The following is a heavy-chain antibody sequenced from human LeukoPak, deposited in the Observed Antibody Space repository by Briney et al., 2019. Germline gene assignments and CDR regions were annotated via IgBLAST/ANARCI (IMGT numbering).Heavy chain of an antibody. CDR1: GFTVRDNY. D-gene: IGHD6-19*01. CDR2: ISNGGNT. Sequence: PGGSLRLSCAASGFTVRDNYMSWVRQAPGKGLECVSVISNGGNTYYADSVKGRFTITRDISKNTVYLQMNSLRAEDTAVYYCAREPKQWLVPIDYWGQGTLVTVSS. V-gene: IGHV3-53*01. J-gene: IGHJ4*02. CDR3: AREPKQWLVPIDY.